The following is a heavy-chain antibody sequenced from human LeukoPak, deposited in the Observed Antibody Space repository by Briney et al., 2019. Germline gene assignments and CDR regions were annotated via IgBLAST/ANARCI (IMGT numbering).Heavy chain of an antibody. CDR3: ARDGGLGNNWFDP. CDR2: VNSDESRT. CDR1: GFTFSGYW. J-gene: IGHJ5*01. V-gene: IGHV3-74*01. D-gene: IGHD3-16*01. Sequence: GGSLRLSCEASGFTFSGYWMHWVRQAPGKGLVWVSRVNSDESRTSYVDSVKGRFTISRDNAKNTLYLQMNSLRVEDTAVYYCARDGGLGNNWFDPWGQGALVTVSS.